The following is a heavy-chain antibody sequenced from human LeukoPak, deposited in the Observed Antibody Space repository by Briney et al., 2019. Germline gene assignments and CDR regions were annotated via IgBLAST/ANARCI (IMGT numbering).Heavy chain of an antibody. J-gene: IGHJ4*02. CDR3: ARVHHGARFNDY. Sequence: ASVKVSCKASGGTFSSYAISWVRQAPGQGLEWMGGIIPIFGTANYAQKFQGRVTMTRDTSTSTVYMELSSLRSEDTAVYYCARVHHGARFNDYWGQGTLATVSS. CDR1: GGTFSSYA. CDR2: IIPIFGTA. V-gene: IGHV1-69*05. D-gene: IGHD1-26*01.